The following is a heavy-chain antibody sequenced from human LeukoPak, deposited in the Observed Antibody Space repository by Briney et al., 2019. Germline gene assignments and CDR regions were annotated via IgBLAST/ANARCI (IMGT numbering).Heavy chain of an antibody. Sequence: GGSLRLSCAASGFTFSSYAMSWVRQAPGKGLEWVSAISGSGGSTYYADSVKGRFTISRDNSKNTLYLQMNSLRAEDTAVYYCAKDDLVPAAIMGEDGYFQHWGQGTLVTVSS. V-gene: IGHV3-23*01. CDR3: AKDDLVPAAIMGEDGYFQH. J-gene: IGHJ1*01. CDR1: GFTFSSYA. D-gene: IGHD2-2*01. CDR2: ISGSGGST.